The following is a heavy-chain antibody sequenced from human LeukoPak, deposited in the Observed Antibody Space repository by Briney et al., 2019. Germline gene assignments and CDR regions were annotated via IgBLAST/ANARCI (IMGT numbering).Heavy chain of an antibody. Sequence: SATLSLTCTVSGYSISSGYYWGWIRQPPGKGLEWIGSIYHSGSTYYNPSLKSRVTISVDTSKNQFSLKLSSVTAADTAVYYCARGGGSYYYFDYWGQGTLVTVSS. V-gene: IGHV4-38-2*02. D-gene: IGHD1-26*01. CDR3: ARGGGSYYYFDY. CDR1: GYSISSGYY. CDR2: IYHSGST. J-gene: IGHJ4*02.